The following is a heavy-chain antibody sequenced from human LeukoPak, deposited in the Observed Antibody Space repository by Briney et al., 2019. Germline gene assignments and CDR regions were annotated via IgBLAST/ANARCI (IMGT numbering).Heavy chain of an antibody. CDR2: IFTSGST. J-gene: IGHJ4*02. Sequence: SETLSLTCTVSGGSISSGSYYWSWLRQPAGKGLEWIGRIFTSGSTNYNPSLKSRVTISLDSSKNQLSLDLRSVTAADTAVYYCARGLSSGSSWGQGTLVTVSS. D-gene: IGHD5-18*01. V-gene: IGHV4-61*02. CDR3: ARGLSSGSS. CDR1: GGSISSGSYY.